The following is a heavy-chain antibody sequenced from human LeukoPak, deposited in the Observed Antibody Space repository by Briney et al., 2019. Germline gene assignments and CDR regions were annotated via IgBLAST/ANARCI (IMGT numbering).Heavy chain of an antibody. CDR3: AREGVSVTNFEY. Sequence: LRLSCAASGFTFSGSAIHWVRQASGKGLEWIGEINHGGSTNYNPSLKTRVTISVDTSKNQFSLKLRSVTAADTAVYYCAREGVSVTNFEYWSQGTLVTVSS. CDR2: INHGGST. J-gene: IGHJ4*02. V-gene: IGHV4-34*01. CDR1: GFTFSGSA. D-gene: IGHD5/OR15-5a*01.